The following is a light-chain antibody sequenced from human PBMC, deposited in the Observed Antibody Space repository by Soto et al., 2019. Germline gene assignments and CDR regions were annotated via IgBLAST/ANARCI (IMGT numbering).Light chain of an antibody. Sequence: EIVMTQSPATLSLPPGGRATPSCRASQSVSSYLAWYQQRPGQPPRLLISRASTRATGIPARFSGSGSGTEFSLTISSLQSEDFAVYYCQQYSTWPPRYTFGQGTKLEI. V-gene: IGKV3-15*01. CDR2: RAS. CDR3: QQYSTWPPRYT. CDR1: QSVSSY. J-gene: IGKJ2*01.